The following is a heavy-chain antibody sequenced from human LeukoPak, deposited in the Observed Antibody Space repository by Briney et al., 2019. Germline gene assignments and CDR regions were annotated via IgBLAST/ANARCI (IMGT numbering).Heavy chain of an antibody. CDR2: ISGRGDTT. D-gene: IGHD4-11*01. CDR1: GFTFSYYV. J-gene: IGHJ4*02. CDR3: AREDHSNYNY. Sequence: GGSLRLSCAASGFTFSYYVMSWVRQAPGKGLEWVSAISGRGDTTYYADSVKGRFTISRDNSKNTLYLQMNSLRAEDTAVYYCAREDHSNYNYWGQGTLVTVSS. V-gene: IGHV3-23*01.